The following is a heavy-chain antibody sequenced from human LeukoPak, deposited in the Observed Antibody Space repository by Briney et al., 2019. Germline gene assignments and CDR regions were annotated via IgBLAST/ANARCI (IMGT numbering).Heavy chain of an antibody. J-gene: IGHJ4*02. V-gene: IGHV4-39*01. D-gene: IGHD1-26*01. CDR1: GGSISSSSFY. Sequence: PSETLSLTCTVSGGSISSSSFYWGWIRQSPGKGLEWIGNIYYSGSTYCNPSLKSRVTMSVDTSKNQFSVKLSSVTAADTSVYYCARHGGGSYLYYIDYWGQGTLVTVSS. CDR3: ARHGGGSYLYYIDY. CDR2: IYYSGST.